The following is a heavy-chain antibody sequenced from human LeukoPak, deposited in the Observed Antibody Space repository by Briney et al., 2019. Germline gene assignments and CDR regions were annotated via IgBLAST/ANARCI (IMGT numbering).Heavy chain of an antibody. V-gene: IGHV3-23*01. Sequence: GGSLRLSCAASGFTFSSFSMSWVRQAPGKGLEYVSGIGRTTYYAESVKGRFTISRDNSKNTLFLQMNSLRAEDTAVYYCAKRGLYGNVPCYGMDVWGQGTTVTVPS. J-gene: IGHJ6*02. CDR2: IGRTT. CDR1: GFTFSSFS. CDR3: AKRGLYGNVPCYGMDV. D-gene: IGHD4-17*01.